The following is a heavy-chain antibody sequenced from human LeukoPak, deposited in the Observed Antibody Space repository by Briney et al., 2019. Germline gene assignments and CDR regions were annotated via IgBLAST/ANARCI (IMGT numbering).Heavy chain of an antibody. Sequence: GGSLRLSCAASGFTFSSYSMNWVRHAPGKGLEWVSYISSSSSTIYYADSVKGRFTISRDNAKNSLYLQMNSLRAEDTAVYYCARVGTMVRGVHFDYWGQGTLVTVSS. D-gene: IGHD3-10*01. CDR2: ISSSSSTI. V-gene: IGHV3-48*01. CDR1: GFTFSSYS. CDR3: ARVGTMVRGVHFDY. J-gene: IGHJ4*02.